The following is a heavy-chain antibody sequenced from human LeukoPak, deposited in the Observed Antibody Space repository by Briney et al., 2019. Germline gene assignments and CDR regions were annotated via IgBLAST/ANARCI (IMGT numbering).Heavy chain of an antibody. V-gene: IGHV3-30*03. Sequence: GRSLRLSCAASGFTFSSYGMHWVRQAPGKGLEWVAVISYDGSNKYYADSVKGRFTISRDDSKNTVYLQMNSLRAEDTAVYYCARSSSAYYYEFDYWGQGTLVTVSS. J-gene: IGHJ4*02. D-gene: IGHD3-22*01. CDR2: ISYDGSNK. CDR1: GFTFSSYG. CDR3: ARSSSAYYYEFDY.